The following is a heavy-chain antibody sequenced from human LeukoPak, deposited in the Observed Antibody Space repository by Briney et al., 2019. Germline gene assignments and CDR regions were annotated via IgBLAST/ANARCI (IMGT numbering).Heavy chain of an antibody. V-gene: IGHV3-33*01. Sequence: GRSLRLSCAASGFIFSSYGMHWVRQAPGKGLEWVAVIWYDGSNKYYADSVKGRFTISRDNSKNTLYLQMNSLRAEDTAVYYCARDLRFGESIHLGYWGQGTLVTVSS. D-gene: IGHD3-10*01. CDR1: GFIFSSYG. CDR2: IWYDGSNK. CDR3: ARDLRFGESIHLGY. J-gene: IGHJ4*02.